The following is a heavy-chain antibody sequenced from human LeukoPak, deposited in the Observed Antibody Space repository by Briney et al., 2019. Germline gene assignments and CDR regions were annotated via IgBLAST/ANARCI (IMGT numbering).Heavy chain of an antibody. Sequence: PSETLSLTCTVSGGSISSSSYYWGWIRQPPWKGLEWIGSIYYSGGTYYNPSLKSRVTISVDTSKNQFSLKLSSVTAADTAVYYCARKSYYDFWSGYYGNWFDRWGQGTLVTVSS. CDR2: IYYSGGT. CDR3: ARKSYYDFWSGYYGNWFDR. J-gene: IGHJ5*02. D-gene: IGHD3-3*01. V-gene: IGHV4-39*01. CDR1: GGSISSSSYY.